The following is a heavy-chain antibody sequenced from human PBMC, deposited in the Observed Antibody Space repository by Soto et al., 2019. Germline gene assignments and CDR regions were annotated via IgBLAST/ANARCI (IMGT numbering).Heavy chain of an antibody. CDR1: GFTFSSYG. Sequence: GGSLRLSCAASGFTFSSYGMHWVRQAPGKGLEWVAVISYDGSNKYYADSVKGRFTISRDNSKNTLYLQMNSLRAEDTAVYYCAKDVGPEYYDFWSGYYRSYGMDVWGQGTTVTVSS. CDR2: ISYDGSNK. D-gene: IGHD3-3*01. V-gene: IGHV3-30*18. J-gene: IGHJ6*02. CDR3: AKDVGPEYYDFWSGYYRSYGMDV.